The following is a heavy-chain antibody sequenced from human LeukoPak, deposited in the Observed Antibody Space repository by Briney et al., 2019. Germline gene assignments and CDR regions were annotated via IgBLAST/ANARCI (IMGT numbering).Heavy chain of an antibody. CDR1: GYTFTGYY. CDR3: ARGRSSSSYDAFDI. V-gene: IGHV1-2*02. Sequence: SVKVSCKASGYTFTGYYMHWVRQAPGQGLEWMGWINPNSGDTNYAQKFQGRVTMTRDTSISTAYMEVSRLRSDDTAVFYCARGRSSSSYDAFDIWGQGTMVTVSS. CDR2: INPNSGDT. D-gene: IGHD2-2*01. J-gene: IGHJ3*02.